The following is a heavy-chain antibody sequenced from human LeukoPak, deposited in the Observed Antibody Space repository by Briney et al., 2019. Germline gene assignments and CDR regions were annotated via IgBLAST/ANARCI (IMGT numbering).Heavy chain of an antibody. CDR3: ARVGGIAAGIDY. D-gene: IGHD6-13*01. CDR2: IYYTGIS. J-gene: IGHJ4*02. Sequence: PSETLSLTCTVSGGSISGYYWSWIRQPPGKGLEWIAYIYYTGISNYNPSLKSRVIISVDSSKNQFSLKLSSVTAADTAVYYCARVGGIAAGIDYWGQGTLVTVSS. V-gene: IGHV4-59*01. CDR1: GGSISGYY.